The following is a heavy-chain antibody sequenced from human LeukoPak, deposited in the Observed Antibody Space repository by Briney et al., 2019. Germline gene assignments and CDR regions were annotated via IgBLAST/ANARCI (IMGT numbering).Heavy chain of an antibody. CDR3: AREVPAADNWFDP. CDR2: IYYSGST. J-gene: IGHJ5*02. Sequence: PSETLSLTCSVSGDSVSRSDSYWDWIRQPPGKGLEWIGYIYYSGSTNYNPSLKSRVTISVDTSKNQFSLKLSSVTAADTAVYYCAREVPAADNWFDPWGQGTLVTVSS. CDR1: GDSVSRSDSY. D-gene: IGHD2-2*01. V-gene: IGHV4-61*08.